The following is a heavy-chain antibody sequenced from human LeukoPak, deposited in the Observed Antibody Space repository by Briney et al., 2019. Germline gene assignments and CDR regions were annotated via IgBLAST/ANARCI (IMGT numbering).Heavy chain of an antibody. J-gene: IGHJ4*02. D-gene: IGHD3-10*01. V-gene: IGHV1-18*01. CDR2: ISAYNGKT. CDR1: GYTFGTYA. Sequence: ASVKVSCKASGYTFGTYAMNWVRQAPGLGLEWMGWISAYNGKTYFPQSLQGRVTLTTDTSTSTAYMELRSLRPDDTAIYYCARHYGSGSTDYWGQGTLVTVSS. CDR3: ARHYGSGSTDY.